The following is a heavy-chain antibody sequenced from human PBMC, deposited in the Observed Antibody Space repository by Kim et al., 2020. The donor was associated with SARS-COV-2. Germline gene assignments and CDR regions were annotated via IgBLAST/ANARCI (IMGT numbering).Heavy chain of an antibody. CDR3: ARDLGDSSGYYSSYFDY. CDR1: GFTFSSYS. Sequence: GGSLRLSCAASGFTFSSYSMNWVRQAPGKGLEWVSYISSSSSTIYYADSVKGRFTISRDNAKNSLYLQMNSLRDEDTAVYYCARDLGDSSGYYSSYFDYWGQGTLVTVSS. CDR2: ISSSSSTI. J-gene: IGHJ4*02. V-gene: IGHV3-48*02. D-gene: IGHD3-22*01.